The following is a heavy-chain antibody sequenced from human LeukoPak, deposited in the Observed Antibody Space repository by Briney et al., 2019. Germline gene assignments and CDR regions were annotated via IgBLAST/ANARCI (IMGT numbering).Heavy chain of an antibody. CDR3: AKAWWGVPAAHDY. CDR2: ISGSGGST. CDR1: GFTFSSYA. J-gene: IGHJ4*02. V-gene: IGHV3-23*01. D-gene: IGHD2-2*01. Sequence: PGGSLRLSCAASGFTFSSYAMSWVRQAPGKGLEWVSGISGSGGSTYYADSVKGRFTISRDNSKNTQYLQMNSLRAEDTARYYCAKAWWGVPAAHDYWGQGTLVTVSS.